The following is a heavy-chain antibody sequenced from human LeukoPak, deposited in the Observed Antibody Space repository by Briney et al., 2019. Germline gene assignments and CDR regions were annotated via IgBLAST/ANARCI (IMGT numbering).Heavy chain of an antibody. CDR2: FDPEEAKM. Sequence: ASVTVSCKVSGNSLSELSIQWVRQAPGKGLECMGGFDPEEAKMVYAQNFQGRVTMTEDTSTQTAYMELSGLTSDDTAVYYCTTRRGDFWSGFVNWGQGTLVTVSS. CDR3: TTRRGDFWSGFVN. J-gene: IGHJ4*02. CDR1: GNSLSELS. V-gene: IGHV1-24*01. D-gene: IGHD3-3*01.